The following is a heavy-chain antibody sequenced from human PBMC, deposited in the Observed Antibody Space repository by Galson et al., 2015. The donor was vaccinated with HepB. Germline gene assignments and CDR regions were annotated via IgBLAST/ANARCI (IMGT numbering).Heavy chain of an antibody. CDR2: ISHDGNNK. CDR1: GFTFSNYG. J-gene: IGHJ5*02. D-gene: IGHD3-3*01. CDR3: EKPNLAYNDFWSGSNNWFDP. V-gene: IGHV3-30*18. Sequence: SLRLSCAASGFTFSNYGMHWVRQAPGKGLEWVAVISHDGNNKYYADSVKGRFAISRDDSKNTLFLQMNNLRDEDTAVYYCEKPNLAYNDFWSGSNNWFDPWGQGTLVTVSS.